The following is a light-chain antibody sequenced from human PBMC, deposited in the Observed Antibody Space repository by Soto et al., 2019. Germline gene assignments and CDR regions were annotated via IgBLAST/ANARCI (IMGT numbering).Light chain of an antibody. CDR2: AAS. J-gene: IGKJ1*01. CDR1: QGINNE. Sequence: AIQMTQSPSSLSASVGDRVTMTCRASQGINNELAWYQQKPGKAPKLLIYAASNLHSGVPSRFSGSGPGTDFALTISSLQPEDFATYFCLHDYNYPRTFGQGTKVE. V-gene: IGKV1-6*01. CDR3: LHDYNYPRT.